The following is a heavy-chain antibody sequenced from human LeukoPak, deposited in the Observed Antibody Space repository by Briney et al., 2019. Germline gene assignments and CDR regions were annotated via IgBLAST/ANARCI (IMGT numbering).Heavy chain of an antibody. D-gene: IGHD2-21*02. CDR3: ARGVAYCGGDCYRAFDI. V-gene: IGHV3-7*03. Sequence: GGSLRLTCEASGFTFSSYWTSWVRQAPGKGLEWVANIKTDGSEKYYVDSVKGRFTISRDNAKNSLYLQMNSLRAEDTAVYYCARGVAYCGGDCYRAFDIWGQGTMVTVAS. CDR1: GFTFSSYW. J-gene: IGHJ3*02. CDR2: IKTDGSEK.